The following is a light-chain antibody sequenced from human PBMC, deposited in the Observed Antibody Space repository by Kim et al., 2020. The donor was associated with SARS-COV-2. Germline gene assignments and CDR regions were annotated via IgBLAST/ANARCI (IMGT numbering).Light chain of an antibody. J-gene: IGLJ3*02. CDR3: QSYKTNNQRV. CDR2: ENT. Sequence: PVTNSCTRSGGSIASKYVQWYQQRPGSSPTTVIYENTQRPSGIPDRFSGSIDSSSNSASLTISGLKTEDEADYYCQSYKTNNQRVFGGGTQLTFL. CDR1: GGSIASKY. V-gene: IGLV6-57*01.